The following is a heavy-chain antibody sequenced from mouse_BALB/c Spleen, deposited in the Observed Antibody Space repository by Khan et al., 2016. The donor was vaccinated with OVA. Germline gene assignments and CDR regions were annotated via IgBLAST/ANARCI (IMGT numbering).Heavy chain of an antibody. Sequence: QIQLEQSGPELEKPGETVQISCKASGFTFTNYTMHWVRQAPGKGLKWMGLINTYTGEPTFTDDFKGRFTFSFDTSASTAYLQINSLTNEDTGTYFCARVGDNGTMDCWGQGTSVTVSS. J-gene: IGHJ4*01. CDR2: INTYTGEP. CDR1: GFTFTNYT. V-gene: IGHV9-3-1*01. CDR3: ARVGDNGTMDC. D-gene: IGHD3-3*01.